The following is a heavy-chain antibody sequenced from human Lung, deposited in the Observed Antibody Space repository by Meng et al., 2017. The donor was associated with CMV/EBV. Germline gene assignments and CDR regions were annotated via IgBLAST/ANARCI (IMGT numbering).Heavy chain of an antibody. CDR2: IYYSGST. D-gene: IGHD3-3*01. J-gene: IGHJ5*02. Sequence: SETLSLXCTVSGGSISSSSYYWGWIRQPPGKGLEWIGSIYYSGSTYYNPSLKSRVSIYVDKSKNQFSLKLGSVTAAGTAVYSCARAGTDDDFWSGYFGSWFDPWXQGTXVTVSS. CDR1: GGSISSSSYY. CDR3: ARAGTDDDFWSGYFGSWFDP. V-gene: IGHV4-39*07.